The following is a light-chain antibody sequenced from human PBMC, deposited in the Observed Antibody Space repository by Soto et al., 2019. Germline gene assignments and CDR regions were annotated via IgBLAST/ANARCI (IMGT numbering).Light chain of an antibody. CDR3: AEVDDSLNGVV. V-gene: IGLV1-44*01. CDR2: SNN. CDR1: SSNIGSNT. Sequence: QSVLTQPPSPSGTPGQRVTISCSGSSSNIGSNTVNWYQQLPGTAPKLLIYSNNQRPSGVTALFSCTSSGTSASLAISGLPAEDEDYYYCAEVDDSLNGVVFGGGTKLTVL. J-gene: IGLJ2*01.